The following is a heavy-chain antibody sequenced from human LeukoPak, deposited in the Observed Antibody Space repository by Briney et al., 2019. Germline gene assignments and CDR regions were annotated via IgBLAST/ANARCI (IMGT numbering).Heavy chain of an antibody. J-gene: IGHJ5*02. Sequence: GGSLRLSCAASGFTFSSYWMHWVRQAPGKGLVWVSRINSDGSSTSYADSVKGRFTISRDNAKNTLYLQMNSLRAEDTAVYYCARFGSSGWYGGWFDPWGQGTLVSVSS. D-gene: IGHD6-19*01. V-gene: IGHV3-74*01. CDR1: GFTFSSYW. CDR2: INSDGSST. CDR3: ARFGSSGWYGGWFDP.